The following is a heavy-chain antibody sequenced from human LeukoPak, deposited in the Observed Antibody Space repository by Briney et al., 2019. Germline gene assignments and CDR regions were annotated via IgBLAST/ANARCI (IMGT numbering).Heavy chain of an antibody. Sequence: GGSLRLSCAASGFIVSDNYMTWVRQAPGKGLEWVSVIYSGGKTYYADSVKGRFTISRYNSKNTLYLEMNSLRAEDTAVYYCVRDRRYASGSDAFDIWGQGTMVTVSS. CDR2: IYSGGKT. CDR1: GFIVSDNY. D-gene: IGHD3-10*01. V-gene: IGHV3-53*01. CDR3: VRDRRYASGSDAFDI. J-gene: IGHJ3*02.